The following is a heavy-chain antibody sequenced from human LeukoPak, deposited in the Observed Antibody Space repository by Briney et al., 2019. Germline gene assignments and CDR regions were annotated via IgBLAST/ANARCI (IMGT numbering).Heavy chain of an antibody. V-gene: IGHV3-23*01. CDR2: ISGPSANT. Sequence: PGGSLRLSCAASGFTLSAYGMPWVRHAPGRGLEWVSSISGPSANTYYADSVRGRFTISRDNSKNTLYLKVDSLRAAHTAVYFCATLYGKCDSTSCYLSFD. CDR3: ATLYGKCDSTSCYLSFD. CDR1: GFTLSAYG. D-gene: IGHD2-2*01. J-gene: IGHJ4*01.